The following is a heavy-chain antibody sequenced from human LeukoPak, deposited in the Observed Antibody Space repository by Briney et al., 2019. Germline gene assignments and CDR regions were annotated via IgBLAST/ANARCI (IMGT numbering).Heavy chain of an antibody. CDR3: PKTDYGDRSLDY. D-gene: IGHD4-17*01. V-gene: IGHV3-30*18. Sequence: PSETLSLTCSVSGGPGSNYYWWGMRQPPGKGLEWVAIISYDGGNNYYADSVKGRFTISRDNSKNTLFLQMNSLRAEDTAVYYCPKTDYGDRSLDYWGQGTLVTVSS. CDR1: GGPGSNYY. J-gene: IGHJ4*02. CDR2: ISYDGGNN.